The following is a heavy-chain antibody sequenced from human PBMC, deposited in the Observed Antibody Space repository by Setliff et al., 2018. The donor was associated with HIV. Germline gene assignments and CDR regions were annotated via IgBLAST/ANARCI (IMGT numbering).Heavy chain of an antibody. CDR3: AREIYGGNSRPFDY. CDR1: GGSISSSSYY. Sequence: PSETLSLTCTVSGGSISSSSYYWGWIRQTPGKGLEWIGSIYYNGNTNYNPSLKSRVTISVDTSKNQLSLKLSSVTAAATAVYYCAREIYGGNSRPFDYWGQGTLVTVSS. V-gene: IGHV4-39*07. CDR2: IYYNGNT. J-gene: IGHJ4*02. D-gene: IGHD4-17*01.